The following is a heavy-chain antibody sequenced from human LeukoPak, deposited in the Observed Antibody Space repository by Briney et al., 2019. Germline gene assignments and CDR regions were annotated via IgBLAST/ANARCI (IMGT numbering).Heavy chain of an antibody. CDR3: ARESSSYFDFRYGMDV. D-gene: IGHD3-9*01. V-gene: IGHV1-69*13. J-gene: IGHJ6*02. Sequence: SVKVSCKASGGTFSSYSISWVRQAPGQGLEWMGGIIPIFGTANYAQKFQGRVTITADESTSTAYMELSSLRSEDTAVYYCARESSSYFDFRYGMDVGGQGATVTVSS. CDR2: IIPIFGTA. CDR1: GGTFSSYS.